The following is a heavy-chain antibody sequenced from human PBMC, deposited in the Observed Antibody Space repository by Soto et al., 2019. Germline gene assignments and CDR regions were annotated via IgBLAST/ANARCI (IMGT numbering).Heavy chain of an antibody. CDR2: ISAYNGNT. CDR1: GYTFTNYG. D-gene: IGHD6-19*01. J-gene: IGHJ5*02. CDR3: ASVQSAVAVNRWFDP. V-gene: IGHV1-18*01. Sequence: QVQLVQSGVEVKKPGASVKVSCKASGYTFTNYGITWVRQAPGQGLEWMGWISAYNGNTNYAQKLQGRVTMTTDTSASTAYMELRSLRSDDTAVYYCASVQSAVAVNRWFDPWGQGTLVTVSS.